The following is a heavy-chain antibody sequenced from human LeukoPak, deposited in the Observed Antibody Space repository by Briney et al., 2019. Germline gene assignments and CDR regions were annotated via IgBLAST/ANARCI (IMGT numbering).Heavy chain of an antibody. CDR3: ARENRVVVAASYWYFDL. CDR2: IHYSGST. Sequence: SQTLSLTCTVSRGSISSSSYYWGWIRKPPGKGLEWIGSIHYSGSTYYNPSLKSRVTISVDTSKNQFSLKLSSVTAADTAVYYCARENRVVVAASYWYFDLWGRGTLVTVSS. CDR1: RGSISSSSYY. J-gene: IGHJ2*01. D-gene: IGHD2-15*01. V-gene: IGHV4-39*07.